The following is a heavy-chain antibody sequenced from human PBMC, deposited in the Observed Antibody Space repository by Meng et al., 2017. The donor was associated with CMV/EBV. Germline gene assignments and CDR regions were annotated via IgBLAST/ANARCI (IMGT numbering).Heavy chain of an antibody. J-gene: IGHJ6*02. CDR1: GFTFSSYA. CDR2: ISGSGGST. Sequence: GGSLRLSCAASGFTFSSYAMGWVRQAPGKGLEWVSAISGSGGSTYYADSVKGRFTISRDNSKNTLYLQMNSLRAEDTAVYYCAKDCFIGYRSSTSYYYYYGMDVWGQGTTVTVSS. CDR3: AKDCFIGYRSSTSYYYYYGMDV. V-gene: IGHV3-23*01. D-gene: IGHD2-2*01.